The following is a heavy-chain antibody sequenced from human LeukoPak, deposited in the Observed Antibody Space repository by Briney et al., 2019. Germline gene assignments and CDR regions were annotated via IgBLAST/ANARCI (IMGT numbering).Heavy chain of an antibody. D-gene: IGHD1-14*01. V-gene: IGHV3-21*06. Sequence: GGSLRLSCTASGLTFSTSGFNWVRQAPGKGLEWVASIGPTGSDRYHADSIKGRFTISRDNANNFLYLQMNSLRAEDTAVYYCATETNGRHYDYWGQGTLLTVS. CDR2: IGPTGSDR. CDR1: GLTFSTSG. J-gene: IGHJ4*02. CDR3: ATETNGRHYDY.